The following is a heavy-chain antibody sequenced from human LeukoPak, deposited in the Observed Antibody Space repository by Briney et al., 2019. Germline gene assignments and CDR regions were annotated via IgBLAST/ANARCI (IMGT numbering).Heavy chain of an antibody. V-gene: IGHV1-18*01. Sequence: GSVKVSCKASGYTFTSYGISWVRQAPGQGLEWMGWISAYNGNTNYAQKLQGRVTMTTDTSTSTAYMELRSLRSDDTAMYYCARAGKEWPRPYQYDGMDVWGQGTTVTVSS. J-gene: IGHJ6*02. CDR2: ISAYNGNT. D-gene: IGHD5-12*01. CDR1: GYTFTSYG. CDR3: ARAGKEWPRPYQYDGMDV.